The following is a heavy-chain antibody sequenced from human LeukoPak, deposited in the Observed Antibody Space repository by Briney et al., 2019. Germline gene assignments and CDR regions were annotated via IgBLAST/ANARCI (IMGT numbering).Heavy chain of an antibody. CDR1: GYTFTSYD. CDR3: ARGRSRENWFDP. Sequence: ALVKVSCKASGYTFTSYDINWVRQATGQGLEWMGWMNPNSGNTGYAQKFQGRVTMTRNTSISTAYMELSSLRSEDTAVYYCARGRSRENWFDPWGQGTLVTVSS. V-gene: IGHV1-8*01. CDR2: MNPNSGNT. J-gene: IGHJ5*02.